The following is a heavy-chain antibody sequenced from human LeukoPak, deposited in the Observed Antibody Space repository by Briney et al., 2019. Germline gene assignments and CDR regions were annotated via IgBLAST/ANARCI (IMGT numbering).Heavy chain of an antibody. Sequence: GASVKVSCKASGYTFTSYAMHWVRQAPRQRLEWMGWINAGNGNTKYSQKFQGRVTITRDTSASTAYMELSSLRSEDTAVYYCARAKVGATLGNAFDIWGQGTMVTVSA. CDR2: INAGNGNT. D-gene: IGHD1-26*01. CDR1: GYTFTSYA. V-gene: IGHV1-3*01. CDR3: ARAKVGATLGNAFDI. J-gene: IGHJ3*02.